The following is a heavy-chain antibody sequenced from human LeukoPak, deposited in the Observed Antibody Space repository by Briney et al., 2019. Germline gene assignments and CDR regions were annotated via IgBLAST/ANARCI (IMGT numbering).Heavy chain of an antibody. D-gene: IGHD3-10*01. Sequence: ASVKVSCKASGYTFTGYYMHWVRQAPGQGLEWMGWINPNSGGTNYAQKFQGRVTMTRDTSISTAYMELDSLRSEDTAVYYCASNSRLWFGESTQHYYYYYMDVWGKGTTVTVSS. CDR1: GYTFTGYY. J-gene: IGHJ6*03. CDR3: ASNSRLWFGESTQHYYYYYMDV. V-gene: IGHV1-2*02. CDR2: INPNSGGT.